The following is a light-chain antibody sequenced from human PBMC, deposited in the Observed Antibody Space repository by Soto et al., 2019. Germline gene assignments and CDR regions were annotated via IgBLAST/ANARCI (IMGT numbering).Light chain of an antibody. J-gene: IGKJ4*01. CDR3: QQLNSYPLT. Sequence: EIVLTQSPGTLSLSPGERATLSCRASQSVSSSYLAWYQQKPCQAPRLLIYGASSRATGIPDRFSGSGSGTDFTLTISSLQPEDFATYYCQQLNSYPLTFGGGTKVDTK. CDR2: GAS. V-gene: IGKV3-20*01. CDR1: QSVSSSY.